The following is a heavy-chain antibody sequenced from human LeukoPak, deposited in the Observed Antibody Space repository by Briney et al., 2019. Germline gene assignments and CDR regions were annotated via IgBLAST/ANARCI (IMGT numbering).Heavy chain of an antibody. CDR2: IYPGDSDT. D-gene: IGHD2-21*02. V-gene: IGHV5-51*01. CDR1: GYSFTSYW. J-gene: IGHJ4*02. CDR3: AKTLAYCAGDCYPLYFDY. Sequence: GESLKISCKGSGYSFTSYWIGWVRQMPGKGLEWMGIIYPGDSDTRYSPSFQGQVTISADKSISTAYLQWSSLKASDTAMYYCAKTLAYCAGDCYPLYFDYWGQGTLVTVSS.